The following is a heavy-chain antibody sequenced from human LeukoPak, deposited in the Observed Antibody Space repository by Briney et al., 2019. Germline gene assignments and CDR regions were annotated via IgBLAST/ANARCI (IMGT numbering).Heavy chain of an antibody. CDR3: ARDRGRGSSSWYVDY. Sequence: SETLSLTCTVSGGSISSYYWSWIRQPPGKGLEWIGYIYCSGSTNYNPSLKSRVTISVDTSKNQFSLKLSSVTAADTAVYYCARDRGRGSSSWYVDYWGQGTLVTVSS. V-gene: IGHV4-59*01. CDR2: IYCSGST. D-gene: IGHD6-13*01. CDR1: GGSISSYY. J-gene: IGHJ4*02.